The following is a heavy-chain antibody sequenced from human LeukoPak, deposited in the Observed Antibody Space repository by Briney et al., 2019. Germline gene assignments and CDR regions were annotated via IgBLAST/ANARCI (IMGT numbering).Heavy chain of an antibody. J-gene: IGHJ4*02. V-gene: IGHV4-38-2*01. CDR3: ARWYSSSGYLDY. CDR2: IYHSGNT. D-gene: IGHD6-6*01. CDR1: GYSISSGYY. Sequence: SETLSLTCADSGYSISSGYYWGWIRQPPGKGLEWIGSIYHSGNTNYNPSLKSRVTISVDTSKNQFSLKVSSVTAADTALYYCARWYSSSGYLDYWGQGTLVTVSS.